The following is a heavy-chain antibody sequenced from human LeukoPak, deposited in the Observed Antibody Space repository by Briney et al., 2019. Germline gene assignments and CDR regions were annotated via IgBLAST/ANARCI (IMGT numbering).Heavy chain of an antibody. D-gene: IGHD3-22*01. J-gene: IGHJ4*02. Sequence: PSETLSLTCTVSGGSMNNYYWSWLRQPPGKGLEWIGYIYYSGSTNYNPSLKSRVTISVDTSKNQFSLELNSVTAADTAVYYCARRGSGYYLDYWGQGTLVTVSS. CDR3: ARRGSGYYLDY. CDR1: GGSMNNYY. V-gene: IGHV4-59*08. CDR2: IYYSGST.